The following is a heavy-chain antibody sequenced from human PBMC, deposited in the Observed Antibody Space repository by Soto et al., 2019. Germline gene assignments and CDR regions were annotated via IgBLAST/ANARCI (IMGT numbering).Heavy chain of an antibody. Sequence: GGSLRLSCAASGFTFSSYAMSWVRQAPGKGLEWVSAISGSGGSTYYADSVKGRFTISRDNSKNTLYLQMNSLRAGETAVYYCAKMGHIVVVPAAMTVGGTSFDFDYWGQGTLVTVSS. CDR1: GFTFSSYA. D-gene: IGHD2-2*01. V-gene: IGHV3-23*01. J-gene: IGHJ4*02. CDR2: ISGSGGST. CDR3: AKMGHIVVVPAAMTVGGTSFDFDY.